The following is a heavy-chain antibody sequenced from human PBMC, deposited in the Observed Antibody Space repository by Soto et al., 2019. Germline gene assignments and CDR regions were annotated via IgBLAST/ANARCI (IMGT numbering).Heavy chain of an antibody. V-gene: IGHV2-5*02. D-gene: IGHD3-3*01. Sequence: QITLKESGPTVVKPTETLTLTCTFSGFSLTTSGVGVGWVRQSPGKAPEWLALIYWDDDKRYSTSLNSRLILTKDTSKNQVVLTMANVDPADTATYYCAHRVLRTVFGLVTTTAIYFDFWGTGTPVVVSS. J-gene: IGHJ4*02. CDR3: AHRVLRTVFGLVTTTAIYFDF. CDR1: GFSLTTSGVG. CDR2: IYWDDDK.